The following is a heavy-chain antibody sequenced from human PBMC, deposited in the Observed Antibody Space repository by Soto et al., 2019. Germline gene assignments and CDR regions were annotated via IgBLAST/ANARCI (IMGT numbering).Heavy chain of an antibody. Sequence: QVQLVQSGAEVKKPGSSVKVSCKASGGTFSSYTISWVRQAPGQGLEWMGRIIPILGIANYAQKFQGRVTITADKSTSKAYMELSSLRSEDTAVYYCARSGLQQLTYYYYGMDVWGQGTTVTVSS. J-gene: IGHJ6*02. CDR3: ARSGLQQLTYYYYGMDV. D-gene: IGHD6-13*01. V-gene: IGHV1-69*02. CDR2: IIPILGIA. CDR1: GGTFSSYT.